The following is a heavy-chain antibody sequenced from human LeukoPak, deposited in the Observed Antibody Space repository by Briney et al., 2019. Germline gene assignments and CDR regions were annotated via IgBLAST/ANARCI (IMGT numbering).Heavy chain of an antibody. CDR2: IHHSGTT. Sequence: SETLSLTCSVSGLSINTGYYWGWIRQSPGKGLELIGYIHHSGTTYYNPSLQSRVTISVDLSKNQFSLRLTSVTAADTAVYYCAGKSYGGSRSFDYWGQGTLVTVSS. CDR3: AGKSYGGSRSFDY. J-gene: IGHJ4*02. V-gene: IGHV4-38-2*02. CDR1: GLSINTGYY. D-gene: IGHD4-23*01.